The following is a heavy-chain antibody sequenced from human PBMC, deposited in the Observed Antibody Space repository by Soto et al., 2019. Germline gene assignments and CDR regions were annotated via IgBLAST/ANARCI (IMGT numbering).Heavy chain of an antibody. CDR2: ISRNSGSI. V-gene: IGHV3-9*01. J-gene: IGHJ4*02. Sequence: EVQLVESGGGLVQPGRSLRLSCAASGFTFDDYAMYWVRQAPGKGLAWVSGISRNSGSIGYADSVKGRFTISRDNAKNSLYLQMNSLRAEDTALYYCAKEIPHIVVAGLDYWGQGTLVTVSS. D-gene: IGHD6-19*01. CDR1: GFTFDDYA. CDR3: AKEIPHIVVAGLDY.